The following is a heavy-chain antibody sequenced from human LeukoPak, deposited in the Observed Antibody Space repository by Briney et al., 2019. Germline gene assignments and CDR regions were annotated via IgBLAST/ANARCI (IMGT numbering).Heavy chain of an antibody. D-gene: IGHD3-9*01. J-gene: IGHJ5*02. V-gene: IGHV4-59*08. Sequence: NTSEALSLTCTVSGGSISSYYWGWIRQPPGKGLEWIGYIYYSGSTNYNPSLKSRVTISVDTSKNQFSLKLSSVTAADTAVYYCARGYDILTGYYLGNWFDPWGQGTLVTVSS. CDR2: IYYSGST. CDR3: ARGYDILTGYYLGNWFDP. CDR1: GGSISSYY.